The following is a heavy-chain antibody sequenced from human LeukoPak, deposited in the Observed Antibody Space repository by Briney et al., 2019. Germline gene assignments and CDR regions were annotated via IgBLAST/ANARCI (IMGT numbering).Heavy chain of an antibody. CDR1: GYTFTGYY. CDR2: INPNSGGT. J-gene: IGHJ4*02. Sequence: ASVKVSCKASGYTFTGYYMHWVRQAPGQGLEWMGWINPNSGGTNYAQKFQGRVTMTKDTSISTAYMELSRLRSDDTAVYYCASSVAGIHSLDYWGQGTLVTVSS. D-gene: IGHD6-19*01. CDR3: ASSVAGIHSLDY. V-gene: IGHV1-2*02.